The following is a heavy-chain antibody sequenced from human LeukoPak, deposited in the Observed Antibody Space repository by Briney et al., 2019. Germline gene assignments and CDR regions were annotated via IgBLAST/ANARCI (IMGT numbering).Heavy chain of an antibody. V-gene: IGHV1-3*01. J-gene: IGHJ4*02. D-gene: IGHD4-11*01. CDR1: GYTFTSYA. CDR2: INAGNGNT. CDR3: ASTQGRMTTAPFDY. Sequence: ASVKVSCKASGYTFTSYAMHWVRQAPGQRLEWMGWINAGNGNTKYSQKFQGRVTITRDTSASTAYMELSSLRSEDTAVYYCASTQGRMTTAPFDYWGQGTLVTVSS.